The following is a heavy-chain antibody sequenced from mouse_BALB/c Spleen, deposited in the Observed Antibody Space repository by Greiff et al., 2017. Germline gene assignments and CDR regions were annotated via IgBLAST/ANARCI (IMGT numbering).Heavy chain of an antibody. Sequence: QVQLQQSGAELVRPGVSVKISCKGSGYTFTDYAMHWVKQSHAKSLEWIGVISTYYGDASYNQKFKGKATMTVDKSSSTAYMELARLTSEDSAIYCCAGEPNYYGSSYLDYWGQGTTLTVSS. CDR2: ISTYYGDA. CDR1: GYTFTDYA. J-gene: IGHJ2*01. V-gene: IGHV1S137*01. D-gene: IGHD1-1*01. CDR3: AGEPNYYGSSYLDY.